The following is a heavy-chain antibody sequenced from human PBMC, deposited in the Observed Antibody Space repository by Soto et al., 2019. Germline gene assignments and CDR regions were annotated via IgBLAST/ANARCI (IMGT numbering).Heavy chain of an antibody. CDR2: IRQDGGEV. J-gene: IGHJ3*01. V-gene: IGHV3-7*03. CDR3: ARGLRYCPGINCYGYAFDF. D-gene: IGHD2-15*01. CDR1: GFAFSNYW. Sequence: PGGSLILSCAASGFAFSNYWMNWVRQAPGKGLEWVANIRQDGGEVFYVDSVKGRFAISRDNAKNSLYLQMNSLRADDTAVYYCARGLRYCPGINCYGYAFDFWGQGTMVTVSS.